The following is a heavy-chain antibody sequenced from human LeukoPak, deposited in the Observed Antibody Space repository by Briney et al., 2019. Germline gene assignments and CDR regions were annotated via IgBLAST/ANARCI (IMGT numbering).Heavy chain of an antibody. V-gene: IGHV3-23*01. J-gene: IGHJ4*02. CDR1: GFTFSSYW. D-gene: IGHD6-19*01. CDR2: ISGSGGTT. Sequence: GGSLRLSCVASGFTFSSYWMSWVRQAPGKGLEWVSAISGSGGTTYYADSVKGRFTASRDNSKNTVYLQITSVRAEDTGVYYCAKDHLPGIVVADRDYWGQGTLVTVSS. CDR3: AKDHLPGIVVADRDY.